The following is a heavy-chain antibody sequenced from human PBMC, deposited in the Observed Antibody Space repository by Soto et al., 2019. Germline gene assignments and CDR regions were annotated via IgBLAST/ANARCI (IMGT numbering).Heavy chain of an antibody. CDR3: ASEELGYCTNGVCYTRDY. J-gene: IGHJ4*02. D-gene: IGHD2-8*01. V-gene: IGHV4-30-4*01. CDR2: IYYSGST. CDR1: GGSISSGDYY. Sequence: PSETLSLTCTVSGGSISSGDYYWSWIRQPPGKGLEWIGYIYYSGSTYYNPSLKSRVTISVDTSKNQFSLKLSSVTAADTAVYYCASEELGYCTNGVCYTRDYWGQGTLVTVSS.